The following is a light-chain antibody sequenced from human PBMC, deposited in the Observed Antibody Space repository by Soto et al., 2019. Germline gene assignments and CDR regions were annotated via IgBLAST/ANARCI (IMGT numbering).Light chain of an antibody. Sequence: EIVMTQSPATLSVSPGERATLSCRASQSVSNNLAWYQKKPGQAPRLLIYGASTRATGIPARFSGSGSGTEFTRTISSLQSEDFAFYYCQQYNNWWTFGQGTRVHIK. J-gene: IGKJ1*01. CDR1: QSVSNN. CDR3: QQYNNWWT. V-gene: IGKV3-15*01. CDR2: GAS.